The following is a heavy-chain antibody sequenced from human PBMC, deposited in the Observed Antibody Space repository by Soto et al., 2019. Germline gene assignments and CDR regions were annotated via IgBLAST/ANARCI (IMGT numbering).Heavy chain of an antibody. CDR3: ARVPWLVRFLGHWFDP. J-gene: IGHJ5*02. D-gene: IGHD6-19*01. Sequence: QVQLVQSRAEVKKPGASVKVSCKASGYTFTSYGISWVRQAPGQGLEWMGWISAYNGNTNYAQKLQGRVTMTTDTSTSTAYMELRSLRSDDTAVYYCARVPWLVRFLGHWFDPWGQGTLVTVSS. V-gene: IGHV1-18*01. CDR1: GYTFTSYG. CDR2: ISAYNGNT.